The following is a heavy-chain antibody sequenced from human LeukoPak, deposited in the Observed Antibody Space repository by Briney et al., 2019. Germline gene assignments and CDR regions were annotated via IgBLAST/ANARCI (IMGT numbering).Heavy chain of an antibody. CDR3: ARRPRYCSSTSCYTFDY. V-gene: IGHV1-69*13. J-gene: IGHJ4*02. D-gene: IGHD2-2*02. CDR2: IIPIFGTA. CDR1: GYTFTSYD. Sequence: GAPVKVSCKASGYTFTSYDISWLRQAPGQGLEWMGGIIPIFGTANYAQKFQGRVTITADESTSTAYMELGSLRSEDTAVYYCARRPRYCSSTSCYTFDYWGQGTTVTVSS.